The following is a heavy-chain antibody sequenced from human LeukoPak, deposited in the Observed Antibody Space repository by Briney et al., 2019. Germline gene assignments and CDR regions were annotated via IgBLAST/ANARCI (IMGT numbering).Heavy chain of an antibody. D-gene: IGHD3-10*01. CDR2: IYYSGST. CDR1: GGSISNSSYY. V-gene: IGHV4-39*07. J-gene: IGHJ4*02. Sequence: SETLSLTCTVSGGSISNSSYYWGWIRQPPGKGLEWIGSIYYSGSTYYNPSLKSRVTLSVDTSKNQFSLKLSSVTAAATAVYFGGGGGGYGSGSLYWGQGTLVTVSS. CDR3: GGGGGYGSGSLY.